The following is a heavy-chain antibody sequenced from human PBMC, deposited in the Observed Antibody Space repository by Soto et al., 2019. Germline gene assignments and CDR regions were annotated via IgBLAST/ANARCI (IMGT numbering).Heavy chain of an antibody. CDR1: GFTFSSYG. CDR3: ARARYDILTGYPPGYYFDY. Sequence: QVQLVESGGGVVQPGRSLRLSCAASGFTFSSYGMHWVRQAPGKGLEWVAVIWYDGSNKYYADSVKGRFTISRDNSKNTLYLQMNSLRAEDTAVYYCARARYDILTGYPPGYYFDYWGQGTLVTVSS. J-gene: IGHJ4*02. CDR2: IWYDGSNK. V-gene: IGHV3-33*01. D-gene: IGHD3-9*01.